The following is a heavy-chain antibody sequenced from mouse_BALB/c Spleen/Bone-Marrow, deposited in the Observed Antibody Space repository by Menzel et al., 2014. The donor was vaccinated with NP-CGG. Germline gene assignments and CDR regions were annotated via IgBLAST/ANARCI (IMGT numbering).Heavy chain of an antibody. V-gene: IGHV1S56*01. D-gene: IGHD2-4*01. CDR2: IYPGDFTT. CDR1: DYTFTSFY. CDR3: ARKSQRAYDSMIY. J-gene: IGHJ4*01. Sequence: QVQLQHSGPELVKPGASVRISRKASDYTFTSFYIYWVRQRPGQGLEWIGWIYPGDFTTKYNEKFKGKATLTADKSSTTASMQLSSLTSEDPAVYFCARKSQRAYDSMIYWGQGTSVTVSS.